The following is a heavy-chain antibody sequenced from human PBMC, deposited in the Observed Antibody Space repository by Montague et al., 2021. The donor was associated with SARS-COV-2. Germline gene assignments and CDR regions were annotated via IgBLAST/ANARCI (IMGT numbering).Heavy chain of an antibody. CDR1: EFSLSTSGMC. CDR2: IGWXXXK. J-gene: IGHJ4*02. CDR3: ARTSIAAAGTASDY. Sequence: PALVKPTQTLTLIRTFSEFSLSTSGMCVSWIRQPPGKALEWLARIGWXXXKYYSTSLKTRLTISKDTSKNQVVLTMSNMDPVDTATYYCARTSIAAAGTASDYWGQGTLVTVSS. V-gene: IGHV2-70*11. D-gene: IGHD6-13*01.